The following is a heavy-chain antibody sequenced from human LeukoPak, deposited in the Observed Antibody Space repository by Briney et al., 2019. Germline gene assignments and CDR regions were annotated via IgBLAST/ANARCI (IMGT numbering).Heavy chain of an antibody. CDR1: GGSIRSYY. V-gene: IGHV4-4*09. D-gene: IGHD3-3*02. Sequence: PSETLSLTCSVSGGSIRSYYWSWIWQTPGKGLEWIGHMYHSGSANYNPSLWSRVTISIDKSKNQFSLNLRAVTAADTAVYYCARGPPFLEWEKNWFDPWGQGTLVTVSS. J-gene: IGHJ5*02. CDR3: ARGPPFLEWEKNWFDP. CDR2: MYHSGSA.